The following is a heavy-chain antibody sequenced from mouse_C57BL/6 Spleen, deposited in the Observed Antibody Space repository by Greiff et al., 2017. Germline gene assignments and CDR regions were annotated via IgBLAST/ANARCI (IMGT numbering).Heavy chain of an antibody. V-gene: IGHV5-16*01. CDR1: GFTFSDYY. CDR2: INYDGSST. D-gene: IGHD2-12*01. J-gene: IGHJ4*01. CDR3: ARLRRRDYYAMDY. Sequence: EVKVVESEGGLVQPGSSMKLSCTASGFTFSDYYMAWVRQVPEKGLEWVANINYDGSSTYYLDSLKSRFIISRDNAKNILYLQMSSLKSEDTATYYCARLRRRDYYAMDYWGQGTSVTVSS.